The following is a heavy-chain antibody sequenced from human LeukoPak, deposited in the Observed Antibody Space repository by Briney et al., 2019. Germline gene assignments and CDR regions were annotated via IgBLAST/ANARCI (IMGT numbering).Heavy chain of an antibody. V-gene: IGHV1-69*01. CDR2: IIPIFGTA. CDR1: GGTFSSYA. D-gene: IGHD3-10*01. Sequence: ASVKVSPKASGGTFSSYAISWGRHAPGQRLGWMGGIIPIFGTANYAQKFQGRVTITADESTSTAYMELSSLRSEDTAVYYCAREGPFYYGSGSYLFDPWGQGTLVTVSS. CDR3: AREGPFYYGSGSYLFDP. J-gene: IGHJ5*02.